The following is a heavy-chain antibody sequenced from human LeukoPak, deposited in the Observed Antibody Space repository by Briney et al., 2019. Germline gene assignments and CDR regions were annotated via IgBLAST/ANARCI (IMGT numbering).Heavy chain of an antibody. CDR1: GGTFSSYT. Sequence: GASVKVSCKASGGTFSSYTISWVRQAPGQGLEWMGRIIPILGIANYAQKFQGRVTITADTSTDTAYMELSSLRSEDTAVYHCATVSGCSGGSCPPPVDYWGQGTLVTVSS. V-gene: IGHV1-69*02. CDR3: ATVSGCSGGSCPPPVDY. J-gene: IGHJ4*02. D-gene: IGHD2-15*01. CDR2: IIPILGIA.